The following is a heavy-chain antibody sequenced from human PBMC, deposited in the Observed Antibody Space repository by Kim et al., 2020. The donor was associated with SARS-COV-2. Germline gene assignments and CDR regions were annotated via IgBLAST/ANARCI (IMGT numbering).Heavy chain of an antibody. J-gene: IGHJ3*02. V-gene: IGHV5-51*01. CDR1: GYNFTSYW. Sequence: GESLKISCKGSGYNFTSYWIGWVRQMPGKGLEWMGIIYPGDSDTRYSPSFQGQVTISADKSISTAYLQWSSLKASDTAMYYCARSQAGVHDAFDIWGQGTMFTVSS. CDR3: ARSQAGVHDAFDI. CDR2: IYPGDSDT.